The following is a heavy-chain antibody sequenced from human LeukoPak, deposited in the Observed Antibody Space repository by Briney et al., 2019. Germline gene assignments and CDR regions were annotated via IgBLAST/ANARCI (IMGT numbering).Heavy chain of an antibody. CDR1: GGSVSTSHYY. Sequence: PSETLSLTCTVSGGSVSTSHYYWGWIRQPPGKGLEWIGYIYYSGRTYYNPSLKSRVTISVDTSKNEFSLKLSSVTAADTAVYYCAGSWAPGYCSSTTCYNFDYWGQGTLVTVSS. V-gene: IGHV4-39*01. J-gene: IGHJ4*02. CDR3: AGSWAPGYCSSTTCYNFDY. CDR2: IYYSGRT. D-gene: IGHD2-2*02.